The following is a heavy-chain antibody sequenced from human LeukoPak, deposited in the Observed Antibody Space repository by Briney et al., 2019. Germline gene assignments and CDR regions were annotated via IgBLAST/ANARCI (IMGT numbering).Heavy chain of an antibody. CDR2: ISGSGTST. CDR1: GFTFSSNA. J-gene: IGHJ4*02. Sequence: PGGSLRLSCAASGFTFSSNAMTWVRQTPGKGLDWVSAISGSGTSTWYADSVKGRFTISRDNSKNTLDLQMNSLRADDTAVYYCAKGSASVRPYYFDNWGQGILVTVSS. CDR3: AKGSASVRPYYFDN. V-gene: IGHV3-23*01. D-gene: IGHD2-15*01.